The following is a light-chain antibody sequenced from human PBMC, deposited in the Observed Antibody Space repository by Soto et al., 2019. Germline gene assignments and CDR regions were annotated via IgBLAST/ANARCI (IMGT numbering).Light chain of an antibody. Sequence: DIQMTQSPSSLSASVGDRVTITCRASQSISTYLNWYQQKPGKAPKVLLYAASSLQSGVTSRFSGTGSGTDFILTISSLQPEDFATYYCQQSYSTPRTFGQGTKLEIK. CDR1: QSISTY. CDR3: QQSYSTPRT. CDR2: AAS. V-gene: IGKV1-39*01. J-gene: IGKJ2*02.